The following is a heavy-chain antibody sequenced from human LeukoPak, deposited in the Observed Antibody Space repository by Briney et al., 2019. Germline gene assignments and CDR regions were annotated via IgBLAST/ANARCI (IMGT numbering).Heavy chain of an antibody. CDR3: AKRITVSAGYYLDS. V-gene: IGHV3-23*01. D-gene: IGHD6-19*01. CDR2: ISGGGSYT. CDR1: GFSFSSFA. Sequence: GGSLRLSCVGSGFSFSSFAMSWVRQAPGKGLEWVSTISGGGSYTYFADSVKGRFTVSRDDSKSMHFLQMNSLRPEDTALYFCAKRITVSAGYYLDSWGRGTLVTVST. J-gene: IGHJ4*02.